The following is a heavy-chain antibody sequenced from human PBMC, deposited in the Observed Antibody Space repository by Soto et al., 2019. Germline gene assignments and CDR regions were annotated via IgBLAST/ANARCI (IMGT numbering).Heavy chain of an antibody. CDR2: TIPIFGTA. Sequence: QVQLVQSGAEVKKPGSSVKVSCKASGGTFSSYAISWLRQAPGQALEWMGGTIPIFGTAHYAQKFQGRVTITADKSTDTAYMELSSLRCEDTAVYYCASPSRGWVPPAGDYYYGMDVWGQGPTVGVS. CDR3: ASPSRGWVPPAGDYYYGMDV. V-gene: IGHV1-69*06. J-gene: IGHJ6*02. CDR1: GGTFSSYA. D-gene: IGHD6-19*01.